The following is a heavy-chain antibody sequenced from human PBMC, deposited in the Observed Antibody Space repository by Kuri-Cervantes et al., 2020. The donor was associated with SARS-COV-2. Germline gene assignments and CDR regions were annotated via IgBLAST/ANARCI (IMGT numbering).Heavy chain of an antibody. CDR1: GFTFSSYA. D-gene: IGHD6-6*01. CDR3: AVSSSGAFDI. Sequence: GESLKISCAASGFTFSSYAMSWVRQAPGKGLGWVSAISGSGGSTYYADSVKGRFTISRDNSKNTLYLQMNSLRAEDTAVYYCAVSSSGAFDIWGQGTMVTVSS. J-gene: IGHJ3*02. V-gene: IGHV3-23*01. CDR2: ISGSGGST.